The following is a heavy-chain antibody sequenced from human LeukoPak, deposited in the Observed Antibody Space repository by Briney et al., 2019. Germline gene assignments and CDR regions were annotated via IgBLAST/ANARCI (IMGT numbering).Heavy chain of an antibody. D-gene: IGHD3-9*01. V-gene: IGHV1-2*02. J-gene: IGHJ3*02. CDR2: INPNSGGT. Sequence: ASVKVSCKASGYTFTGYYMHWVRQAPGQGLEWMGWINPNSGGTNYAQKFQGRVTMTRDTSISTAYMELSRLRSDDTAVYYCARAFLPNFDWLKWDHAFDIWGQGTMVTVSS. CDR1: GYTFTGYY. CDR3: ARAFLPNFDWLKWDHAFDI.